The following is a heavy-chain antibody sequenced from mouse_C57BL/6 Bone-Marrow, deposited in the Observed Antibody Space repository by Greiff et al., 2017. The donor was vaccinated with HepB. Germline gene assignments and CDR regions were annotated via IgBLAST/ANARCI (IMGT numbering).Heavy chain of an antibody. CDR3: GREGWLLRWYFDV. J-gene: IGHJ1*02. D-gene: IGHD2-3*01. CDR2: IDPSDSET. V-gene: IGHV1-52*01. Sequence: VQLQQPGAELVRPGSSVKLSCKTSGYTFTSYWMHWVKQRPIQGLEWIGNIDPSDSETHYNQKFKDKATLTVDKSSSTAYMQLSSLTSEDSAVYYCGREGWLLRWYFDVWGTGTTVTFSS. CDR1: GYTFTSYW.